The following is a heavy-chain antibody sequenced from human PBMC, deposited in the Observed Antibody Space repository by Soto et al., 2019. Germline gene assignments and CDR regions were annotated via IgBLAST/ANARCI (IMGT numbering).Heavy chain of an antibody. CDR2: IGGSGDAT. D-gene: IGHD3-9*01. V-gene: IGHV3-23*01. Sequence: GGXLXXSXAXSXFTXXSYXXXXVRXXXGKGLEWVSVIGGSGDATYYADSVKGRFTISRDNSKNTLFLQMNSLGADDTAVYYCAKDPILTTPPSFDPWGQGTLVTVSS. CDR1: XFTXXSYX. CDR3: AKDPILTTPPSFDP. J-gene: IGHJ5*02.